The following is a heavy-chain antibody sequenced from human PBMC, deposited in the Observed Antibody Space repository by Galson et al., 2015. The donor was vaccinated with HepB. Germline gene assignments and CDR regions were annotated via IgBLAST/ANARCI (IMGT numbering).Heavy chain of an antibody. V-gene: IGHV3-23*01. CDR1: GFAFDSHA. CDR2: ISGSGGST. CDR3: AKNSGSSWFVPYHFDS. Sequence: GFAFDSHAMSWVRQAPGKGLEWVSSISGSGGSTYYAGSVKGRFTISRDNSKNTLYQQMNSLRAEDTAVYYCAKNSGSSWFVPYHFDSWGQGTLVTVSS. J-gene: IGHJ4*02. D-gene: IGHD6-13*01.